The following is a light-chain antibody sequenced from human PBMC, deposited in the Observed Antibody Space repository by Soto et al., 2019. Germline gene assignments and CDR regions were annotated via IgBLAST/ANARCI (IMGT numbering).Light chain of an antibody. Sequence: IVMTQSPATLSVSAGERATLSCRASRNINRKLAWYQQKPGEAPRLLISGASTRATGIPARFSGSGSGTEYTLTISSLQSQDFVVYYCQQHYDYSPLIFGGGTKVEIK. V-gene: IGKV3-15*01. CDR2: GAS. CDR1: RNINRK. J-gene: IGKJ4*01. CDR3: QQHYDYSPLI.